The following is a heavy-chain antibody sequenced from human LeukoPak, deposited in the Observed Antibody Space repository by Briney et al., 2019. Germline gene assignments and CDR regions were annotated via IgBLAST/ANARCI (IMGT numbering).Heavy chain of an antibody. CDR1: GYTFTSYG. CDR2: ISAYNGNT. J-gene: IGHJ4*02. D-gene: IGHD6-19*01. CDR3: AREWLVPKGHDY. V-gene: IGHV1-18*01. Sequence: ASVKVSCKASGYTFTSYGISWVRQAPGRGLEWMGWISAYNGNTNYAQKLQGRVTMTTDTPTSTAYMELRSLRSDDTAVYYCAREWLVPKGHDYWGQGTLVTVSS.